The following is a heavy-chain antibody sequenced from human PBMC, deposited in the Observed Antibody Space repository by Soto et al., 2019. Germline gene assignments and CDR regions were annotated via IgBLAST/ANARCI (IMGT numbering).Heavy chain of an antibody. CDR1: GFTFSSYS. CDR2: IRGTGSII. CDR3: ARDGISMDRGVIIQHGMDV. Sequence: VGSLRLSCAASGFTFSSYSMNWVRQAPGKGLEWVAYIRGTGSIIYYADSVKGRFTLSRDNAKNSLYLQMNSLRDEDTAVYYCARDGISMDRGVIIQHGMDVWGQGTTVTVSS. V-gene: IGHV3-48*02. D-gene: IGHD3-10*01. J-gene: IGHJ6*02.